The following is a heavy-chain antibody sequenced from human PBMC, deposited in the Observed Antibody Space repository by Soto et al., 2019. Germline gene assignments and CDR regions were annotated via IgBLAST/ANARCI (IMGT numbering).Heavy chain of an antibody. CDR2: VKSKTGGGTT. D-gene: IGHD1-20*01. CDR3: TTEGDNWIRDYYYGMDV. J-gene: IGHJ6*02. Sequence: GGFLRVSCAASGFTFSNAWINWVRKAPGKGLEWVGRVKSKTGGGTTDFAAPVKGRFAISRDDSKNMVYLEMNSLKTEDTAVYYCTTEGDNWIRDYYYGMDVWGQGTTVTVSS. CDR1: GFTFSNAW. V-gene: IGHV3-15*07.